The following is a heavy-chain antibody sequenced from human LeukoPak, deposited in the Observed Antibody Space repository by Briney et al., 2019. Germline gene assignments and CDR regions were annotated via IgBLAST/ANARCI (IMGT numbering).Heavy chain of an antibody. CDR3: ARGTGLDY. Sequence: GGSLRLSCAASGFPFSSYEMNWVRQAPGQGLEWVSYISSSGNSIYYADSVKGRFTVSRDNANKSLYLHMNSLRAEDTAVYYCARGTGLDYWGQGTLVTVSS. J-gene: IGHJ4*02. V-gene: IGHV3-48*03. CDR2: ISSSGNSI. D-gene: IGHD1-14*01. CDR1: GFPFSSYE.